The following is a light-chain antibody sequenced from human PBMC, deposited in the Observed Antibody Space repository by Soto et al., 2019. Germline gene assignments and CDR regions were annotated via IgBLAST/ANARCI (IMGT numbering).Light chain of an antibody. CDR2: NVN. Sequence: QSALTQVASVSGAPGQSITISCTGTSSDVGGRDFVSWYQQHPGKAPKLIIYNVNYRPSGVSDRFSGSKSGNTASLTISGLQADDEADYYCSSYTNTATVVFGGGTKLTVL. V-gene: IGLV2-14*03. J-gene: IGLJ3*02. CDR3: SSYTNTATVV. CDR1: SSDVGGRDF.